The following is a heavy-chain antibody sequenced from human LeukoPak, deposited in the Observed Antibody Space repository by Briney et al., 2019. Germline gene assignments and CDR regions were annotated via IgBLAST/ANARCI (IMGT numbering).Heavy chain of an antibody. V-gene: IGHV3-69-1*02. CDR2: IGSDNKP. Sequence: PGGSLRLSCEASGFTFSAYAMTWVRQAPGQGLEWVSSIGSDNKPHYSESVKGRFAISRDNSKNTPYLQMNSLRAEDTAVYYCATDRGYGFDYWGQGTLVTVSS. CDR3: ATDRGYGFDY. J-gene: IGHJ4*02. D-gene: IGHD5-18*01. CDR1: GFTFSAYA.